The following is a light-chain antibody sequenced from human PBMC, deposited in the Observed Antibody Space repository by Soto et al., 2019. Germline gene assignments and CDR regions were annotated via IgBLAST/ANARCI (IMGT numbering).Light chain of an antibody. V-gene: IGKV3-20*01. CDR2: GAS. CDR3: QQYGSSPRT. CDR1: QSLSSSY. J-gene: IGKJ1*01. Sequence: EIVLTQSPGTLSLSPGERATLSCRASQSLSSSYLVWYQQKPGQAPRLLIYGASSRATGIPDRFSGSGYGTDFTLTISRLEPEDFAVYYCQQYGSSPRTFGQGTKVEIK.